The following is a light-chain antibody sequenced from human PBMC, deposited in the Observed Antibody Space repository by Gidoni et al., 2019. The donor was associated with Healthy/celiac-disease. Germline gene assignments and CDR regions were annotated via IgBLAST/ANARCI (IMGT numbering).Light chain of an antibody. CDR1: QSVSSN. J-gene: IGKJ4*02. V-gene: IGKV3-15*01. CDR2: GAS. CDR3: QQYNNWPLT. Sequence: EIVMTQSPATLSVSPGERATLSCRASQSVSSNLAWYQQKPGQAPRLLIYGASTRAPGIPARISGSGSGTEFTLTSSSLHSEDFAVYYWQQYNNWPLTFGGGTKVEIK.